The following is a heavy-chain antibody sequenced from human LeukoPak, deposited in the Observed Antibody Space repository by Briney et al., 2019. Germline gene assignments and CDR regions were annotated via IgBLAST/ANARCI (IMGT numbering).Heavy chain of an antibody. J-gene: IGHJ4*02. CDR2: INHSGST. CDR3: ATTYVWGSYRSHYFDY. V-gene: IGHV4-34*01. D-gene: IGHD3-16*02. Sequence: SETLSLTCAVYGGSFSGYYWSWIRQPPGKGLEWIGEINHSGSTNYNPSLKSRVTISVDTSKNQFSLKLSSVTAADTAVYYCATTYVWGSYRSHYFDYWGQGTLVTVSS. CDR1: GGSFSGYY.